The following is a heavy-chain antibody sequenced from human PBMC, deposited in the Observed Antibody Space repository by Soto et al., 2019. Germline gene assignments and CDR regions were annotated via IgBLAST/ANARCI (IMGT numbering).Heavy chain of an antibody. CDR3: AHSPWGAAPDY. CDR1: GFSLSARGVD. V-gene: IGHV2-5*01. Sequence: QITLKESGPTLVKPTQTLTLTCTFSGFSLSARGVDVGCIRQPPGKALEWFALIYWNDDKPYSPSLQSRLTITKDASKNQVVFSMTNVDPADTATYYCAHSPWGAAPDYWGQGTLVTVSS. J-gene: IGHJ4*02. CDR2: IYWNDDK. D-gene: IGHD3-16*01.